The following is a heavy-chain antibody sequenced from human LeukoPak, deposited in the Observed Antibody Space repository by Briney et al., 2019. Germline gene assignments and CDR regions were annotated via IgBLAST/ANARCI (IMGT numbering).Heavy chain of an antibody. CDR1: GGTFSSYA. Sequence: SVKVSCKSSGGTFSSYAISWVRQAPGQGLEWMGGIIPIFGTANYAQKFQGRVTITTDESTSTAYMELSSLRSGDTAVYYCARDVAHDSSGHHDAFDIWGQGTMVTVSS. V-gene: IGHV1-69*05. J-gene: IGHJ3*02. CDR2: IIPIFGTA. D-gene: IGHD3-22*01. CDR3: ARDVAHDSSGHHDAFDI.